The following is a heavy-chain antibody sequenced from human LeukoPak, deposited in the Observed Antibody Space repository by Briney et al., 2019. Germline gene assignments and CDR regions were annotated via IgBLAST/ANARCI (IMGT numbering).Heavy chain of an antibody. CDR2: IYYSGST. CDR1: GGSISSSSYY. CDR3: AREIIAVAGKGWFDP. J-gene: IGHJ5*02. D-gene: IGHD6-19*01. Sequence: SETLSLTCTVSGGSISSSSYYWGWIRQPPGKGVEWIGSIYYSGSTYYNPSLKSRVTISVDTSKNQFSLKLSSVTAADTAVYYCAREIIAVAGKGWFDPWGQGTLVTVSS. V-gene: IGHV4-39*07.